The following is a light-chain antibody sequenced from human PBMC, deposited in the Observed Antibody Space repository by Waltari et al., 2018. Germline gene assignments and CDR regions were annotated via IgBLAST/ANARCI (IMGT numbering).Light chain of an antibody. CDR1: QAISTY. CDR2: AAS. CDR3: QQSYSAPWT. V-gene: IGKV1-39*01. Sequence: DIQMTQSPSSLSTSVGDRVTITCRASQAISTYLNWYQLKPGKAPRLMIYAASRLQSGVPSRFSGVGSGTDFSFTIDGLQPEDFATYYCQQSYSAPWTFGQGTKVYIK. J-gene: IGKJ1*01.